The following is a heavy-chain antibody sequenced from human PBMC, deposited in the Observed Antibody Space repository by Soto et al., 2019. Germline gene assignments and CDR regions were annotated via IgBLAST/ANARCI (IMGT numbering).Heavy chain of an antibody. CDR3: ARDPGCSGGSCYTGGYYYYYMDV. J-gene: IGHJ6*03. Sequence: GASVKVSCKASGGTFSSYTISWVRQAPEQGLEWMGRIIPILGIANYAQKFQGRVTITADKSTSTAYMELSSLRSEDTAVYYCARDPGCSGGSCYTGGYYYYYMDVWGKGTTVTVSS. CDR2: IIPILGIA. V-gene: IGHV1-69*04. D-gene: IGHD2-15*01. CDR1: GGTFSSYT.